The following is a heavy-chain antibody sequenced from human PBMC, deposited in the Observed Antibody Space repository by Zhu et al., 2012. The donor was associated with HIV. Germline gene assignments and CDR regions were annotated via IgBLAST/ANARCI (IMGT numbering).Heavy chain of an antibody. V-gene: IGHV4-38-2*01. CDR2: IYHSGST. D-gene: IGHD1-26*01. CDR3: ARPHIVGQLFDAFDI. CDR1: GYSISSGYY. J-gene: IGHJ3*02. Sequence: QVQLQESGPGLVKPSETLSLTCAVSGYSISSGYYWGWIRQPPGKGLEWIGSIYHSGSTYYNPSLKSRVTISVDTSKNQFSLKLSSVTAADTAVYYCARPHIVGQLFDAFDIWGQGTMVTVSS.